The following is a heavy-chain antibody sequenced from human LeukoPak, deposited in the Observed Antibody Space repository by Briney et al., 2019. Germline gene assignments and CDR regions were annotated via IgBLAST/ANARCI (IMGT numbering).Heavy chain of an antibody. Sequence: GGSLRLSCSASGFTFSDYYMSWIRQAPGKGLEWVSYISSSGSTIYYADAVKGRFTISRDNAKNSLYLQMNSLRAEDTAVYYCARDMDTAMVIDYGGQGTLVTVS. D-gene: IGHD5-18*01. V-gene: IGHV3-11*01. CDR3: ARDMDTAMVIDY. CDR2: ISSSGSTI. CDR1: GFTFSDYY. J-gene: IGHJ4*02.